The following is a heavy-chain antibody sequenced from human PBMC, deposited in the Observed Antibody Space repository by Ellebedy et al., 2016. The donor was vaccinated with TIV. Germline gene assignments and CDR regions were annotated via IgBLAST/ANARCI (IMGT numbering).Heavy chain of an antibody. CDR1: GGSISSYY. V-gene: IGHV4-59*12. D-gene: IGHD3-22*01. CDR2: IYYSGST. J-gene: IGHJ6*02. CDR3: VRGLWDYDSSGYYPDV. Sequence: SETLSLTXTVSGGSISSYYWSWIRQPPGKGLEWIGYIYYSGSTNYNPSLKSRVTISVDTSKNQFSLKLSSVTAADTAVYYCVRGLWDYDSSGYYPDVWGQGTTVTVSS.